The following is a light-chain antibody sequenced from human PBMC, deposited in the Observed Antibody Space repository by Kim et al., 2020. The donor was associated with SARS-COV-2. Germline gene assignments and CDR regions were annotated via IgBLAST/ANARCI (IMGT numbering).Light chain of an antibody. J-gene: IGKJ2*01. CDR1: QGISSA. CDR3: QQFDTYPQT. V-gene: IGKV1-13*02. Sequence: AIQLTQSPSSLSASVGDRVTVTCRASQGISSALAWYQQKRGKPPNLLIYDTSSLKSGVPSRFSGSGSGTDFSLTISSLQPEDFATYYCQQFDTYPQTFGQGTKLEI. CDR2: DTS.